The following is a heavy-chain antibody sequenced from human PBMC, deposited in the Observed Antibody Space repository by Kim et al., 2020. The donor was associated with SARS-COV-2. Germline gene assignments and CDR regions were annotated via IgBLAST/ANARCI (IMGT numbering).Heavy chain of an antibody. J-gene: IGHJ5*02. V-gene: IGHV4-59*09. CDR3: ARGWYSSSPGFDP. D-gene: IGHD6-6*01. Sequence: YNPSLKSRVTIAVDTSKNQFSLKLSSVTAADTAVYYCARGWYSSSPGFDPWGQGTLVTVSS.